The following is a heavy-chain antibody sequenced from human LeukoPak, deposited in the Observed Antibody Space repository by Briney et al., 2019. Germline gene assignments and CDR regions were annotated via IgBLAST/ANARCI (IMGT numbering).Heavy chain of an antibody. CDR1: GFTFSTYA. CDR3: VKDPAYDYVWGTYRSDPHFDY. CDR2: ISYDGSNK. D-gene: IGHD3-16*02. J-gene: IGHJ4*02. Sequence: PSGGSLRLSCAVSGFTFSTYAMYWVRQAPGKGLEWVAVISYDGSNKYYADSVKGRFTISRDNSKNTLYLQMSSLRAEDTAMYYCVKDPAYDYVWGTYRSDPHFDYWGQGTLVTVSA. V-gene: IGHV3-30*18.